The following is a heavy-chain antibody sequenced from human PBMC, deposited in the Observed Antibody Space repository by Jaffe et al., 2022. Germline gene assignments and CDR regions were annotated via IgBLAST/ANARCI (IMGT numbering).Heavy chain of an antibody. CDR3: ASHKRTYYDFWSGFYFDY. D-gene: IGHD3-3*01. V-gene: IGHV3-23*01. CDR2: ISGSGGST. CDR1: GFTFSSYA. Sequence: EVQLLESGGGLVQPGGSLRLSCAASGFTFSSYAMSWVRQAPGKGLEWVSAISGSGGSTYYADSVKGRFTISRDNSKNTLYLQMNSLRAEDTAVYYCASHKRTYYDFWSGFYFDYWGQGTLVTVSS. J-gene: IGHJ4*02.